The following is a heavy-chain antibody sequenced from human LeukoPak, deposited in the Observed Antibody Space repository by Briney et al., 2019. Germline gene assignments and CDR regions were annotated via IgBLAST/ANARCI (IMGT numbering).Heavy chain of an antibody. V-gene: IGHV3-23*01. CDR1: GITFSSYP. CDR3: ALGLLGF. Sequence: GSLRLSCATSGITFSSYPMSWVRQAPGKGLEWVSGISGSGGNTYYADSVKGRITISRDNSENTVDLQMNSLRAEDTAVYFCALGLLGFWGQGTLVTVSS. D-gene: IGHD3/OR15-3a*01. J-gene: IGHJ4*02. CDR2: ISGSGGNT.